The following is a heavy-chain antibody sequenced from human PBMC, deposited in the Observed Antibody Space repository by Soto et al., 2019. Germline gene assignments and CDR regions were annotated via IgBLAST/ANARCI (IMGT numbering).Heavy chain of an antibody. D-gene: IGHD1-1*01. CDR1: GYTFTTYD. J-gene: IGHJ6*02. CDR3: ARGVDAGVDV. CDR2: MSPNSGAT. Sequence: QVQLVQSGAEVTKPGASVKVSCRASGYTFTTYDINWVRQATGQGLEWMGWMSPNSGATGYAQKFQGRVTMTRDTSISIAYMELSNLRSEDTAIYYCARGVDAGVDVWGQGTTVTVSS. V-gene: IGHV1-8*01.